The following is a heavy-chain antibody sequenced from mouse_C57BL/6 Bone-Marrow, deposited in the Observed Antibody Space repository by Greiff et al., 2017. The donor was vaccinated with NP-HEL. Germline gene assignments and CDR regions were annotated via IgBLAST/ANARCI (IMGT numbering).Heavy chain of an antibody. CDR2: IYPGSGNT. Sequence: QVQLKQSGPELVKPGASVKISCKASGYSFTSYYIHWVKQRPGQGLEWIGWIYPGSGNTKYNEKFKGKATLTADTSSSTAYMQLSSLTSEDSAVYYCARDITTVVADAMDYWGQGTSVTVSS. D-gene: IGHD1-1*01. CDR1: GYSFTSYY. V-gene: IGHV1-66*01. CDR3: ARDITTVVADAMDY. J-gene: IGHJ4*01.